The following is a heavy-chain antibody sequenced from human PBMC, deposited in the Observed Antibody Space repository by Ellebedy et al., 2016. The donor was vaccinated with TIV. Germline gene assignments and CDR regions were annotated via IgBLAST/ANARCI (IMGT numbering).Heavy chain of an antibody. D-gene: IGHD3-22*01. V-gene: IGHV3-23*01. CDR3: AKDLFYDSFGPFDY. Sequence: PGGSLRLSCVGSGFTFSSYAMSWVRQAPGKGLDWVSSLSASGGSTYYADSVKGRFTISRDNSKNTLYLQMNSLRGEDTAVYYCAKDLFYDSFGPFDYWGQGTLVTVSS. CDR2: LSASGGST. CDR1: GFTFSSYA. J-gene: IGHJ4*02.